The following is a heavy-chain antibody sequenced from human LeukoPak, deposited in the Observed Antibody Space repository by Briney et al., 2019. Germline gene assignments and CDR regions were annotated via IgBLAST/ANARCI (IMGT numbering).Heavy chain of an antibody. J-gene: IGHJ4*02. D-gene: IGHD3-10*01. Sequence: TSETLSLTCTVSGGSISSYYWSWIRQPPGKGLEWIGYIYYSGSTNYNPSLKSRATISVDTSKNQFSLKLSSVTAADTAVYYCARSYGSGSYRYWGQGTLVTVSS. CDR3: ARSYGSGSYRY. V-gene: IGHV4-59*01. CDR1: GGSISSYY. CDR2: IYYSGST.